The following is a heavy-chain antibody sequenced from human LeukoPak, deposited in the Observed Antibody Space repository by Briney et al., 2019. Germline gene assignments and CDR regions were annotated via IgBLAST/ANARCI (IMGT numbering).Heavy chain of an antibody. D-gene: IGHD3-10*01. Sequence: PGRSLRLGCAAAGFTFSRDWMACVRQATGKRLEWVANIKQDGSEKYYVDSVKGRFTISRDNTKNSLYLQMNSLRAEDTAVYYCAKDLSVLVRFGESSRERWFDPWGQGTLVTVSS. V-gene: IGHV3-7*04. CDR3: AKDLSVLVRFGESSRERWFDP. CDR2: IKQDGSEK. J-gene: IGHJ5*02. CDR1: GFTFSRDW.